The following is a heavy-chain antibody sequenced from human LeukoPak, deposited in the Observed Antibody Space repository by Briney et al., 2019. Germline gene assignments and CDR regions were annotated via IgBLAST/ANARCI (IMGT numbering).Heavy chain of an antibody. J-gene: IGHJ5*02. CDR1: GYNFTGYY. Sequence: ASVKVSCKASGYNFTGYYMHWVRQAPGQGLEWMGWINPNSGGTNYAQKLQGRVTMTRGTSISTAYMELSRLRSDDTAVYYCARDRGTTVTTYWFDPWGQGTLVTVSS. D-gene: IGHD4-17*01. CDR2: INPNSGGT. V-gene: IGHV1-2*02. CDR3: ARDRGTTVTTYWFDP.